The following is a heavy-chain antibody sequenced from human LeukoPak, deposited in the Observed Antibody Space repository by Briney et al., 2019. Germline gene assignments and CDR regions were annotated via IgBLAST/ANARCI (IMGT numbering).Heavy chain of an antibody. Sequence: PGGSLRLPCAASGFTFNTYWMSWVRQAPGKGLEWVANIREDGSETFYLDSVKGRFTISRDNARKSLYLQMHSLRAEDTAVYYCARFIIAFDYWGQGTLATVSS. D-gene: IGHD3-10*01. V-gene: IGHV3-7*01. CDR1: GFTFNTYW. J-gene: IGHJ4*02. CDR3: ARFIIAFDY. CDR2: IREDGSET.